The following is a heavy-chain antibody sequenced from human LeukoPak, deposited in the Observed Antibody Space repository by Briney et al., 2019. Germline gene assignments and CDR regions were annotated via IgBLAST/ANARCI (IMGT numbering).Heavy chain of an antibody. CDR1: GGSISSGGYY. J-gene: IGHJ4*02. V-gene: IGHV4-31*03. CDR2: IYYSGST. Sequence: PQTLSLTCTVSGGSISSGGYYWSWIRQHPGKGLEWIGYIYYSGSTYYNPSLKSRVTISVDTSKNQFSLKLSSVTAADTAVYYCARARRIFGVVVVAATSFDYWGQGTLVTVSS. D-gene: IGHD2-15*01. CDR3: ARARRIFGVVVVAATSFDY.